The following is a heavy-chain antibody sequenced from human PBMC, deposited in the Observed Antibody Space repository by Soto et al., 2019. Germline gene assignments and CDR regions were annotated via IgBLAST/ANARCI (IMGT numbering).Heavy chain of an antibody. CDR1: GYSISSGYY. CDR3: ASSGNTYYYDSSGYSNWFDP. J-gene: IGHJ5*02. CDR2: IYHSGST. Sequence: LSLTCAVSGYSISSGYYWGWIRQPPGKGLEWIGSIYHSGSTYYNPSLKSRVTISVGTSKNQFSLKLSSVTAADTAVYYCASSGNTYYYDSSGYSNWFDPWGQGTLVTFSS. D-gene: IGHD3-22*01. V-gene: IGHV4-38-2*01.